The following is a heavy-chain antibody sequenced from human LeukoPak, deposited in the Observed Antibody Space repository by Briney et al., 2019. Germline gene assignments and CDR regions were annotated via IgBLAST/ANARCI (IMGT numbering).Heavy chain of an antibody. Sequence: TGGSLRLSCAASGFTFSSYIMNWVRQAPGKGLEWVSSISSSSNYVYYADSVEGRFTISRDNAKNSLYLQMNSLRAEDTAVYYCARVTGLQPFDYWGQGTLVTVSS. J-gene: IGHJ4*02. CDR1: GFTFSSYI. V-gene: IGHV3-21*01. CDR3: ARVTGLQPFDY. CDR2: ISSSSNYV. D-gene: IGHD2-15*01.